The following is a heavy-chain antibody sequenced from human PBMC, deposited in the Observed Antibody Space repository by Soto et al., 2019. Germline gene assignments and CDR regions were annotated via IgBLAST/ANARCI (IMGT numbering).Heavy chain of an antibody. CDR2: ISGSNGST. V-gene: IGHV3-23*01. CDR1: GFTFSSYA. Sequence: GGSLRLSCAASGFTFSSYAMSWVRQAPGKGLEWVSAISGSNGSTYYADSVKGRFTISRDNSKNTLYLQMNSLRAEDTAVYYCAKVRGQWLQSGYYFDYWGQGTLVTVSS. J-gene: IGHJ4*02. CDR3: AKVRGQWLQSGYYFDY. D-gene: IGHD6-19*01.